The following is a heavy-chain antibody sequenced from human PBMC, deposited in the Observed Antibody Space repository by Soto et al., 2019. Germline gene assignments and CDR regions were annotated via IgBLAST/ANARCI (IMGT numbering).Heavy chain of an antibody. CDR3: ARGGHVVVVTAALDY. J-gene: IGHJ4*02. Sequence: QVQLMQSGAEVKKPGASVKVSCKASGDTFSDYYIHWVRQAPGQGLEWMGTVNPSGGHTTYSQHFLGRVTMPGDTSTSTLHMELTSLTSEDTAVYYCARGGHVVVVTAALDYWGQGTLVTVSS. CDR2: VNPSGGHT. CDR1: GDTFSDYY. V-gene: IGHV1-46*01. D-gene: IGHD2-21*02.